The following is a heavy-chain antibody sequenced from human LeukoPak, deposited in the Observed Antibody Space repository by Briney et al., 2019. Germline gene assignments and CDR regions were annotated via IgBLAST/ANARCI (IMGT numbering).Heavy chain of an antibody. Sequence: GESLKISCKGPGYSFTSYWISWVRQMPGKGLEWMGRIDPSDSYTNYSPSFQGHVTISADKSISTAYLQWSSLKASDTAMYYCASSQGPDAFDIWGQGTMVTVSS. CDR1: GYSFTSYW. V-gene: IGHV5-10-1*01. CDR3: ASSQGPDAFDI. J-gene: IGHJ3*02. CDR2: IDPSDSYT.